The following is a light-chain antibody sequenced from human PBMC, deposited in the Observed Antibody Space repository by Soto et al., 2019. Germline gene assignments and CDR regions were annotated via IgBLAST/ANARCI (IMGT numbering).Light chain of an antibody. J-gene: IGKJ1*01. CDR2: GAS. V-gene: IGKV3-15*01. Sequence: EIVMTQSPATLSVSPGERATLSCRASQSVGTYLAWYQQKPGQAPRLLIYGASTRAAGISPRFSGGGSGTDFTLTISSLQSADFAVYYCQQYNDWPRTFGQGTKVGIK. CDR1: QSVGTY. CDR3: QQYNDWPRT.